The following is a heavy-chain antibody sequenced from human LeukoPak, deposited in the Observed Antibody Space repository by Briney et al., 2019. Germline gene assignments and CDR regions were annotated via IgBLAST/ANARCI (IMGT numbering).Heavy chain of an antibody. Sequence: DPSQTLSLTCTVSGGSISSGGYYWSWIRQHPGKGLEWIGYIYYSGSTYYNPSLKSRVTISVDTSKNQFSLKLSSVTAADTAVYYCARAPPSRDWLDPWGQGTLVTVSS. CDR3: ARAPPSRDWLDP. J-gene: IGHJ5*02. CDR1: GGSISSGGYY. CDR2: IYYSGST. V-gene: IGHV4-31*03.